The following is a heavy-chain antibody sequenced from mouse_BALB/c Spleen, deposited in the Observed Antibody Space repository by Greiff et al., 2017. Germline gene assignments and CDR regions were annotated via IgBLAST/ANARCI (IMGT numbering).Heavy chain of an antibody. D-gene: IGHD2-4*01. Sequence: EVHLVESGGGLVKPGGSLKLSCAASGFTFSDYYMYWVRQTPEKRLEWVATISDGGSYTYYPDSVKGRFTISRDNAKNNLYLQMSSLKSEDTAMYYCARATMITWFAYWGQGTLVTVSA. CDR1: GFTFSDYY. J-gene: IGHJ3*01. CDR2: ISDGGSYT. V-gene: IGHV5-4*02. CDR3: ARATMITWFAY.